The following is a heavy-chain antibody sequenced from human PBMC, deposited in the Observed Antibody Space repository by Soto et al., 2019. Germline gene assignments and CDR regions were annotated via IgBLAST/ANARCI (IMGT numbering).Heavy chain of an antibody. D-gene: IGHD2-2*01. CDR1: GGSFSGYN. V-gene: IGHV4-34*01. Sequence: PSEILSLTCAVYGGSFSGYNWSWLRPPTGQGQEWIGKINYSGSTNYNPSLKSRVTMSVDTSKNQFSLKLSSVTAADTAVYYCARHVVPAAIDWFDPWGQGTLVTVSS. J-gene: IGHJ5*02. CDR3: ARHVVPAAIDWFDP. CDR2: INYSGST.